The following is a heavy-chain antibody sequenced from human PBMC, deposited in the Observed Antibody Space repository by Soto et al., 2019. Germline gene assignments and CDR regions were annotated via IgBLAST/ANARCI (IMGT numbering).Heavy chain of an antibody. Sequence: QVQLVQSGAEVKKPGSSGKVSCRVPGGSFSTYAISWVRLAPGQGLEWMGVLNTTADESTTTAYMGRINLISQGTAVDYWARAKVRVEAGGNYYYATDVWGQGTTVTVSS. CDR2: LN. V-gene: IGHV1-69*12. CDR3: ARAKVRVEAGGNYYYATDV. D-gene: IGHD1-26*01. CDR1: GGSFSTYA. J-gene: IGHJ6*02.